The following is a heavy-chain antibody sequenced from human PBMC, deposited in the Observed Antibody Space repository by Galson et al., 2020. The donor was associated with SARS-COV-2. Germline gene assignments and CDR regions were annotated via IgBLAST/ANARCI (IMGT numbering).Heavy chain of an antibody. Sequence: TGGSLRLSCAASGFTFSSYWMSWVRQAPGKGLEWVANIKQDGSEKYYVDSVKGRFTISRDNAKNSLYLQMNSLRAEDTAVYYCARGCCGGDASPLPLAFDIWGQGTMVTVSS. CDR2: IKQDGSEK. D-gene: IGHD2-21*02. V-gene: IGHV3-7*01. CDR1: GFTFSSYW. CDR3: ARGCCGGDASPLPLAFDI. J-gene: IGHJ3*02.